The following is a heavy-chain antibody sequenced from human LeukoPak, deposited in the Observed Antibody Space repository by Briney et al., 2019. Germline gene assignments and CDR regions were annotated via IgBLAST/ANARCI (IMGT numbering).Heavy chain of an antibody. CDR2: ISYHGSNK. Sequence: GGSLRLSCAASGFTFSSYAMHWVRQAPGKGLEWVAVISYHGSNKYYADSVKGRFTISRDNSKNTLYLQMNSLRAEDTAVYYCARDGYVDIVATITYYFDYWGQGTLVTVSS. CDR3: ARDGYVDIVATITYYFDY. D-gene: IGHD5-12*01. V-gene: IGHV3-30-3*01. CDR1: GFTFSSYA. J-gene: IGHJ4*02.